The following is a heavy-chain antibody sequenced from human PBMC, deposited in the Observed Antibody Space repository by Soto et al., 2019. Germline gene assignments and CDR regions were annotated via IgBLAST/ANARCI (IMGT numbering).Heavy chain of an antibody. V-gene: IGHV4-39*01. Sequence: PSETLSLTSPFSGFSISSSSYYWGWIRQPPGKGLEWIGSIYYSGSTYYNPSLKSRVTISVDTSKNQFSLKLSSVTAADTAVYYCARPGIAAACPRGCWFDPWGQGTLVTVSS. CDR2: IYYSGST. CDR1: GFSISSSSYY. CDR3: ARPGIAAACPRGCWFDP. J-gene: IGHJ5*02. D-gene: IGHD6-13*01.